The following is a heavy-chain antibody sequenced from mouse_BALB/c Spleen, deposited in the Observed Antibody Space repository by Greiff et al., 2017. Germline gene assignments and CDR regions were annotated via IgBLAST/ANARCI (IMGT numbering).Heavy chain of an antibody. J-gene: IGHJ2*01. CDR1: GFTFSSYT. D-gene: IGHD1-1*01. Sequence: EVKLMESGGGLVKPGGSLKLSCAASGFTFSSYTMSWVRQTPEKRLEWVATISSGGGNTYYPDSVKGRFTISRDNAKNNLYLQMSSLRSEDTALYYCAREYYGSSFDYWGQGTTLTVSS. CDR3: AREYYGSSFDY. V-gene: IGHV5-9*03. CDR2: ISSGGGNT.